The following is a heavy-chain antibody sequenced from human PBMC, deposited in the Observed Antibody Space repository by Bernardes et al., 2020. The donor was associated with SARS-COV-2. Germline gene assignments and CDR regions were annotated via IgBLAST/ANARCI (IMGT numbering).Heavy chain of an antibody. J-gene: IGHJ4*02. Sequence: SETLSLTCAVYVGSFSGYDWSWVRQPPGKGLEWIGEINHSGRTNYNPTLKSRVTISVDTSKNQFSLKLTSVTAADTAVYYCARGRVHVTMMVVVLTGVAYYFDIWGQGTQVTVSS. D-gene: IGHD3-22*01. V-gene: IGHV4-34*01. CDR1: VGSFSGYD. CDR2: INHSGRT. CDR3: ARGRVHVTMMVVVLTGVAYYFDI.